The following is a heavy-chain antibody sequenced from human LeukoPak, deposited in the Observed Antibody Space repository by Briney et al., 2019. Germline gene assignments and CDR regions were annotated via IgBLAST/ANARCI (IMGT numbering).Heavy chain of an antibody. CDR2: ISAYNGNT. D-gene: IGHD6-25*01. CDR1: GYTFTSYG. CDR3: ARDRRGRRDSKTPYYYYGIDV. V-gene: IGHV1-18*01. Sequence: ASVKVSCKASGYTFTSYGINWVRQAPGQGLEWMGWISAYNGNTIYAQKLQGRVAMTTDTSTRTSYMGPRSLRSDDTAVYYWARDRRGRRDSKTPYYYYGIDVWGQGTTVTVS. J-gene: IGHJ6*02.